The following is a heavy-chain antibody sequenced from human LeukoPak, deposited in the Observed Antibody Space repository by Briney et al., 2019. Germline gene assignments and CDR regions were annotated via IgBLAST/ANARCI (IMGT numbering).Heavy chain of an antibody. D-gene: IGHD2-2*01. CDR3: AKDPGGDIVVVPAATYGMDV. CDR1: GFTFSSYG. Sequence: PGGSLRLSCAASGFTFSSYGMHWVRQAPGKGLEWVAVISYDGSNKYYADSVKGRFTISRDNSKNTLYLQMNSLRAEDTAVYYCAKDPGGDIVVVPAATYGMDVWGQGTTVTVSS. CDR2: ISYDGSNK. J-gene: IGHJ6*02. V-gene: IGHV3-30*18.